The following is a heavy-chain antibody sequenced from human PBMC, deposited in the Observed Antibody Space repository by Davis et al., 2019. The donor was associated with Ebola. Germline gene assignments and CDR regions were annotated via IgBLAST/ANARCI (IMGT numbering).Heavy chain of an antibody. CDR2: INPNSGGT. CDR3: ARDPYYYDSSGYYYPFDY. Sequence: ASVKVSCKASGYTFTGYYMHWVRQAPGQGLEWMGRINPNSGGTNYAQKFQGRVTMTRDTSISTAYMKLSRLRSDDTAVYYCARDPYYYDSSGYYYPFDYWGQGTLVTVSS. CDR1: GYTFTGYY. D-gene: IGHD3-22*01. J-gene: IGHJ4*02. V-gene: IGHV1-2*06.